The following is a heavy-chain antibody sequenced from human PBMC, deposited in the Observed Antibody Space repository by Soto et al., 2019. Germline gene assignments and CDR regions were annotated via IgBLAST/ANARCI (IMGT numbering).Heavy chain of an antibody. CDR1: GGSFSGYY. D-gene: IGHD3-10*01. Sequence: QVQLQQWGAGLLKPSETLSLTCAVYGGSFSGYYWSWIRQPPGKGLEWIGEINHSGSTNYNPSLRVRVTLSVDTSKYQFSLKLSSVTAADTAVYYCGRGGAYYGSGSTGYFQHWGQGTLFTVSS. J-gene: IGHJ1*01. V-gene: IGHV4-34*01. CDR2: INHSGST. CDR3: GRGGAYYGSGSTGYFQH.